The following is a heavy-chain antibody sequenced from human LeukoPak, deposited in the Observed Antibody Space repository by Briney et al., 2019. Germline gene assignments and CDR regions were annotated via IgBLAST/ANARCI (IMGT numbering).Heavy chain of an antibody. D-gene: IGHD6-19*01. CDR1: GGTFSSYA. CDR3: ARDTVAGDVFDY. Sequence: GASVKVSCKASGGTFSSYAISWVRQAPGQGLEWMGRIIPILGIANYAQKFQGRVTITADKSTSTAYMELSSLRSEDTAVYYCARDTVAGDVFDYWGQGTLVTVSS. V-gene: IGHV1-69*04. CDR2: IIPILGIA. J-gene: IGHJ4*02.